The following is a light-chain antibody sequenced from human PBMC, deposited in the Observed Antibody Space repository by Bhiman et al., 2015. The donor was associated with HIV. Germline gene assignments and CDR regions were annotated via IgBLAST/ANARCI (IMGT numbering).Light chain of an antibody. CDR2: RDS. J-gene: IGLJ3*02. Sequence: SVLIQPPSASATPGQGVVISCSGSTSNIGSQYVYWFQQLPGTAPKLLIFRDSQRASGVPARFSGSKSGNTASLTVSGLQDEDEADYYCAAWEDRLNAPWVFGGGTRLTVL. V-gene: IGLV1-47*01. CDR3: AAWEDRLNAPWV. CDR1: TSNIGSQY.